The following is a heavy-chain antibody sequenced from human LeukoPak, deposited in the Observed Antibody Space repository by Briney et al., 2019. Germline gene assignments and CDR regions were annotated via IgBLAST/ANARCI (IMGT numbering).Heavy chain of an antibody. CDR3: ATCRDEFGDYGFTS. V-gene: IGHV4-39*07. CDR2: IYYSGST. CDR1: GGSISSSSYY. Sequence: SETLSLTCTVSGGSISSSSYYWGWIRQPPGKGLEWIGSIYYSGSTYYNPSPKSRVTISVDTSKNLFSLKLTSLTAADTAVYYCATCRDEFGDYGFTSWGQGTLVTVSS. J-gene: IGHJ5*02. D-gene: IGHD4-17*01.